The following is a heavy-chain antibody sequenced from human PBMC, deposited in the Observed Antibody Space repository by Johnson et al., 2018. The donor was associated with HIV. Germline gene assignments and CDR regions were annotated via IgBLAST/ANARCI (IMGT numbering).Heavy chain of an antibody. J-gene: IGHJ3*02. CDR3: AVSGVIVVGENAFDI. D-gene: IGHD2-15*01. CDR1: GFSFSNYG. V-gene: IGHV3-30*03. Sequence: VQLVESGGGVVQPGRSLRLSCEASGFSFSNYGMHWVRQAPDKGLEWVAVISYDGSNKYYADSVEGRFTVSRDNSENTLYLQMNSLRAEDTAVYYCAVSGVIVVGENAFDIWGQGTMVTVSS. CDR2: ISYDGSNK.